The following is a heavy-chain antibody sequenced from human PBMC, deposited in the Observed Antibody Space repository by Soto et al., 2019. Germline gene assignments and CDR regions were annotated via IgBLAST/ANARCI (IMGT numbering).Heavy chain of an antibody. J-gene: IGHJ4*02. Sequence: ASVKVSCKASGGTFSSYAISWVRQAPGQGLEWMGGIIPIFGTANYAQKFQGRVTITADESTSTAYMELSSLRSEDTAVYYCAILPGVVAAMILDYWGQGTLVTVSS. V-gene: IGHV1-69*13. CDR2: IIPIFGTA. D-gene: IGHD2-15*01. CDR3: AILPGVVAAMILDY. CDR1: GGTFSSYA.